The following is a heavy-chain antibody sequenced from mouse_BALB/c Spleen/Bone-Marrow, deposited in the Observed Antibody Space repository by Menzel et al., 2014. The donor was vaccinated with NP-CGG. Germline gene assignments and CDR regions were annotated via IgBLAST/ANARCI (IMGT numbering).Heavy chain of an antibody. D-gene: IGHD2-4*01. CDR3: ARRGYYYDRGDVDY. CDR1: GYAFISFW. V-gene: IGHV1-80*01. CDR2: FYPGDGDT. Sequence: VNLMGFGAALVRPGSPVNFSCKAFGYAFISFWMNGVKQRPGQGLEGIGPFYPGDGDTNYNGKLKGKATLTADKSASTAYMQLSRLTSEDSAVYVSARRGYYYDRGDVDYWGQGTTLTVSS. J-gene: IGHJ2*01.